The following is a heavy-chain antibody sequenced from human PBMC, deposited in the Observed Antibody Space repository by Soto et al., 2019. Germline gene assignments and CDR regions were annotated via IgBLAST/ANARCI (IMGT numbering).Heavy chain of an antibody. J-gene: IGHJ5*01. V-gene: IGHV1-8*01. D-gene: IGHD5-12*01. Sequence: ASVKVSCKTSGYTFTKFDVNWVRPAAGQGLERMGWLSPNSENKGYAQKFQGRVSMTRDTSTTTAYMELSSPKSEDTAVYYCVRVFGDSLNTGGYNWFDFWGQGTLVTVSS. CDR2: LSPNSENK. CDR1: GYTFTKFD. CDR3: VRVFGDSLNTGGYNWFDF.